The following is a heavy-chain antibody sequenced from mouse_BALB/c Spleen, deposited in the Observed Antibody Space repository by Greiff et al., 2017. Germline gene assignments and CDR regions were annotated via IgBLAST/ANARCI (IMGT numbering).Heavy chain of an antibody. V-gene: IGHV1S29*02. CDR2: IYPYNGGT. Sequence: EVQLQQSGPELVKPGASVKISCKASGYTFTDYNMHWVKQSHGKSLEWIGYIYPYNGGTGYNQKFKSKATLTVDNSSSTAYMELRSLTSEDSAVYYCARPAWFAYWGQGTLVTVSA. CDR1: GYTFTDYN. CDR3: ARPAWFAY. J-gene: IGHJ3*01.